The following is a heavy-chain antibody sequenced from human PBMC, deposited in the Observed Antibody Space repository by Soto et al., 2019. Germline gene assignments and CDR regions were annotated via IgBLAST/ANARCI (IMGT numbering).Heavy chain of an antibody. J-gene: IGHJ4*02. V-gene: IGHV3-7*01. CDR3: ARDFYDILTGFDY. CDR1: GFTFSSYW. D-gene: IGHD3-9*01. Sequence: EVQLVESGGGLVQPGGSLRLSCAASGFTFSSYWMSWVRQAPGRGLEWVATIKQDGSEKYYVDSVRGRFTISRDNAKNSLYLQMNSLRAEDTAVYYCARDFYDILTGFDYWGQGTLVTVSS. CDR2: IKQDGSEK.